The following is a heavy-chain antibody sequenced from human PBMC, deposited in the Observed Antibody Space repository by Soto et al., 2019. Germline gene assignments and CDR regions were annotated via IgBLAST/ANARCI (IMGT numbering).Heavy chain of an antibody. CDR1: GFTFTSYA. D-gene: IGHD1-1*01. CDR3: GKTGQFDN. CDR2: ISSSGSST. V-gene: IGHV3-23*01. Sequence: GGSLRLSCAASGFTFTSYAISWVRQAPGKGLEWVSTISSSGSSTYFADSVKGRFTISRDNSKNTVYLQMNSLRVEDTAVYYCGKTGQFDNWGQGALVTVSS. J-gene: IGHJ4*02.